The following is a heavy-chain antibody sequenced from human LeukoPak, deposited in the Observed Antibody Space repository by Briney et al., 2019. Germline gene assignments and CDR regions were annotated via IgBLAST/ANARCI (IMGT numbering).Heavy chain of an antibody. Sequence: PSETLSLTCTVAGGSISSYYWSWIRQPAGKGLEWIGRVYISCSTSYNPSLNSRVTMSVDTSKNQFSLYLSSVTAADAAVYYCARGSGSSGYGFDYWGQGTLVTVSS. CDR2: VYISCST. J-gene: IGHJ4*02. CDR3: ARGSGSSGYGFDY. V-gene: IGHV4-4*07. CDR1: GGSISSYY. D-gene: IGHD6-13*01.